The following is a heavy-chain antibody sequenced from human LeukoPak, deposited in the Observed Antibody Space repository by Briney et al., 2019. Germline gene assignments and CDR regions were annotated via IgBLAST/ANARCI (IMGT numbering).Heavy chain of an antibody. V-gene: IGHV1-2*02. CDR1: GYTFTGYY. J-gene: IGHJ3*02. Sequence: ASVKVSCKASGYTFTGYYMHWVRQAPGQGLEWMGWINPNSGGTNYAQKFQGRVTMTRDTSISTAYMELSRLRSDDTALYYCARAPYYTLAFDIWGQGTMVAVSS. D-gene: IGHD1-26*01. CDR2: INPNSGGT. CDR3: ARAPYYTLAFDI.